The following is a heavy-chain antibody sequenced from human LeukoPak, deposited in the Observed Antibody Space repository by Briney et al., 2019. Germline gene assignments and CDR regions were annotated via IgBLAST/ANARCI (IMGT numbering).Heavy chain of an antibody. D-gene: IGHD3-16*01. J-gene: IGHJ3*01. CDR1: GFTFSSYW. CDR2: INSDGSST. V-gene: IGHV3-74*01. Sequence: GRSLRLSCAASGFTFSSYWMHWVRQAPGKGLVWVSRINSDGSSTSYADSVKGRFTISRDNAKNTLYLQMNSLRAEDTAVYYCARVRLRSNWFGPWGQGTMVTVSS. CDR3: ARVRLRSNWFGP.